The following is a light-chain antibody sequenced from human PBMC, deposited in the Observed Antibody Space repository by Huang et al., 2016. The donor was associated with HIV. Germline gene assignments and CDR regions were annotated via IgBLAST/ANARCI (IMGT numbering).Light chain of an antibody. CDR3: QQYNNWPPIT. CDR2: GAS. Sequence: EIVMTQSPATLSASAGERVTLSCRASQSVSSRLAWYQQKPGQGPRLLIYGASTRANGIPARCSGSGSETEFTLTISSLRSEDFAVYYCQQYNNWPPITFGQGTRLEIK. V-gene: IGKV3-15*01. J-gene: IGKJ5*01. CDR1: QSVSSR.